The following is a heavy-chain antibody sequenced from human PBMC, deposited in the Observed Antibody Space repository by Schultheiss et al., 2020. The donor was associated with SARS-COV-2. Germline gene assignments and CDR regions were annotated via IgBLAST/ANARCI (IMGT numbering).Heavy chain of an antibody. D-gene: IGHD3-3*01. CDR2: IFYTGST. Sequence: SQTLSLTCTVSGGSVSSGNSYWTWIRQPPGKGLEWIGYIFYTGSTSYNPSLNSRVSMSLDTSKNQFSLMLSSVTTADTAVYYCARYYDFWSGLDYWGRGTLVTVSS. CDR3: ARYYDFWSGLDY. J-gene: IGHJ4*02. V-gene: IGHV4-61*01. CDR1: GGSVSSGNSY.